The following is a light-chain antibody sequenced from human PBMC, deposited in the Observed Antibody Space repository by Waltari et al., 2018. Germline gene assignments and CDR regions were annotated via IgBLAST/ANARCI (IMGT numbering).Light chain of an antibody. CDR2: AAS. V-gene: IGKV1-9*01. CDR1: QGIGSY. J-gene: IGKJ4*01. CDR3: QQLNTYPLT. Sequence: IQLTQSPSSLSASVGDRVTITCRASQGIGSYLAWYQQKPGTVPKLLIYAASTLQSGVPSRFSGSGSGTDFTLTISSLQPEDFATYYCQQLNTYPLTFGGGTKVEIK.